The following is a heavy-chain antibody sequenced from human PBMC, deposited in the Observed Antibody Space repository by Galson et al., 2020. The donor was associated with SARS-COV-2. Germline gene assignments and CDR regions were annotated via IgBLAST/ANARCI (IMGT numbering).Heavy chain of an antibody. D-gene: IGHD3-22*01. Sequence: TGGSLRLSCAASGFTFSSYAMPWVRQAPGKGLEWVAVISYDGSNKYYADSVKGRFTISRDNSKNTLYLQMNSLRAEDTAVYYCARALGYDSSGYYSGYWGQGTLVTVSS. CDR3: ARALGYDSSGYYSGY. CDR1: GFTFSSYA. J-gene: IGHJ4*02. CDR2: ISYDGSNK. V-gene: IGHV3-30-3*01.